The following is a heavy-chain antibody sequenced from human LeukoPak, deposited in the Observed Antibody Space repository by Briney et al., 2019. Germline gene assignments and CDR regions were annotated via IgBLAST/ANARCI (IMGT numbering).Heavy chain of an antibody. J-gene: IGHJ4*02. D-gene: IGHD3-10*01. CDR2: IHNRGST. Sequence: SETLSLTCTVSGGSISSYYWSWIRQPAGRGREWIGRIHNRGSTNYNPSLKSRVTMSVDTSKNQFSLKLSSVTAADRAVYYCARELWFGESLDYWGEGTLVTDSS. CDR1: GGSISSYY. V-gene: IGHV4-4*07. CDR3: ARELWFGESLDY.